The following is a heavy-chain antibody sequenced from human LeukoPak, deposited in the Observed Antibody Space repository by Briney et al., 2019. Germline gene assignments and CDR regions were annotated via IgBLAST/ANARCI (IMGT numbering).Heavy chain of an antibody. D-gene: IGHD2-2*01. CDR2: IIVGSGAT. V-gene: IGHV1-58*01. J-gene: IGHJ4*02. CDR1: GFTSTNFA. CDR3: ARGGDIVVVPAAMDVDY. Sequence: SVKVSCKASGFTSTNFAVQWVRQARRQRLEWIGWIIVGSGATKCAQDFQERVTITRDTSISTAYMELSRLRSDDTAVYYCARGGDIVVVPAAMDVDYWGQGTLVTVSS.